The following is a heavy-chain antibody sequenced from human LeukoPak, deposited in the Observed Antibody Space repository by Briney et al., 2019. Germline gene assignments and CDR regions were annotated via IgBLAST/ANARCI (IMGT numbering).Heavy chain of an antibody. CDR1: GISFDDYY. D-gene: IGHD2-21*02. J-gene: IGHJ4*02. CDR2: INHSGYT. V-gene: IGHV4-34*01. Sequence: PSETLSLTCAVSGISFDDYYWSWVRQTPGKGLEWIGEINHSGYTNDSPSLKSRVTLSIDTSRKQFSLNLRSVTVADTGIYYCTRMTAGHDYWGQGTLVTVSS. CDR3: TRMTAGHDY.